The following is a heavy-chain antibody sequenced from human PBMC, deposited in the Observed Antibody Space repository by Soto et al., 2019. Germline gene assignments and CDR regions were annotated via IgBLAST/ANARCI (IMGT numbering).Heavy chain of an antibody. CDR3: AREVYSGYEIDY. V-gene: IGHV4-31*03. D-gene: IGHD5-12*01. CDR2: IYYSWST. J-gene: IGHJ4*02. Sequence: SETLSLTCTVSGGSISSCGYYWSWIRQHPGKGLEWIGYIYYSWSTYYNPSLKSRVTILVDTSKNQFSLKLSSVTAADTAVYYCAREVYSGYEIDYWGQGTLVTVS. CDR1: GGSISSCGYY.